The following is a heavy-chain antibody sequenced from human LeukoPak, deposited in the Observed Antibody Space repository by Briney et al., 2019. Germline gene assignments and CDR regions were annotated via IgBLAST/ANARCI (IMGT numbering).Heavy chain of an antibody. V-gene: IGHV3-9*01. CDR1: GFTFDDYA. CDR3: AKVPTRYYDFWSGYPDY. J-gene: IGHJ4*02. Sequence: GGSLGLSCAASGFTFDDYAMHWVRQAPGKGLEWVSGISWNSGSIGYADSVKGRFTISRDNAKNSLYLQMNSLRAEDTALYYCAKVPTRYYDFWSGYPDYWGQGTLVTVSS. CDR2: ISWNSGSI. D-gene: IGHD3-3*01.